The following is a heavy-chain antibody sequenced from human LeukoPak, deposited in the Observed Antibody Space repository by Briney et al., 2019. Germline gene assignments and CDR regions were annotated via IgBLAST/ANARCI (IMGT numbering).Heavy chain of an antibody. J-gene: IGHJ6*02. CDR2: ISSSGSTI. CDR1: GFTFSSYE. Sequence: GGSLRLSCAASGFTFSSYEMNWVRQAPGKGLEWVSYISSSGSTIYYADSVKGRFTISRDNAKNSLYLQMNSLRAEDMAVYYCARYPDALAVAGYYYYGMDVWGQGTTVTVSS. CDR3: ARYPDALAVAGYYYYGMDV. D-gene: IGHD6-19*01. V-gene: IGHV3-48*03.